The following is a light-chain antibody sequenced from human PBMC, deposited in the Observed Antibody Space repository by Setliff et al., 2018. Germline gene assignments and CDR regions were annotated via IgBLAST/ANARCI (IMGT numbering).Light chain of an antibody. Sequence: QSVLTQPASVSGSPGQSITISCTGTSSDIGGYNYVSWCQQHPGKAPKLMIYDVSQRPSGVSNRFSGSKSGNTASLTISGLQAEDEADYYCISYTNSSTCVVFGGGTKVTVL. CDR1: SSDIGGYNY. V-gene: IGLV2-14*03. CDR2: DVS. CDR3: ISYTNSSTCVV. J-gene: IGLJ2*01.